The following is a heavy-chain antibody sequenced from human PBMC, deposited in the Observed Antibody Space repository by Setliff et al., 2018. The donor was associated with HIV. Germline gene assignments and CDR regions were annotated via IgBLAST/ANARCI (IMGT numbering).Heavy chain of an antibody. CDR1: GYSFTSYW. CDR3: AKEYYFEY. J-gene: IGHJ4*02. CDR2: IYPRDSDT. Sequence: GESLKISCKGSGYSFTSYWIAWVRQKPGKGLEWMGMIYPRDSDTKYSPSFQGQVTMSVDTSVSTAYLEWSSLKASDTALYYCAKEYYFEYWGQGALVTVSS. V-gene: IGHV5-51*01.